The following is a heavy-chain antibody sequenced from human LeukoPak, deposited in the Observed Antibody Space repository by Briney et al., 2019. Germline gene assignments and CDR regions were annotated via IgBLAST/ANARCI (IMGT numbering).Heavy chain of an antibody. Sequence: GGSLRLSCAASGYTFSSHGVHWVRQAPGKGLQWLAIVSYDGSQKYYADSVRDRFTISKDNSQNTAYLQMNSLRVEDTAMYYCAREYDISPDYWGQGTLVTVSS. J-gene: IGHJ4*02. V-gene: IGHV3-33*05. CDR2: VSYDGSQK. CDR1: GYTFSSHG. CDR3: AREYDISPDY. D-gene: IGHD3-9*01.